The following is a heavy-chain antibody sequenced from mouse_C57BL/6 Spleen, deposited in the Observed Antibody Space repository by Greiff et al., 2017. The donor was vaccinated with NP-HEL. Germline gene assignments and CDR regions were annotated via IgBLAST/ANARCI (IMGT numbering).Heavy chain of an antibody. V-gene: IGHV1-64*01. J-gene: IGHJ2*01. D-gene: IGHD2-2*01. Sequence: QVQLQQPGAELVKPGASVKLSCKASGYTFTSYWMHWVKQRPGQGLEWIGMIHPNSGSTNYNEKFKSKATLTVEKSSSTAYMQLSSLTSEDSAVYYCMMVTTRGFDYWGQGPTLPVPS. CDR3: MMVTTRGFDY. CDR2: IHPNSGST. CDR1: GYTFTSYW.